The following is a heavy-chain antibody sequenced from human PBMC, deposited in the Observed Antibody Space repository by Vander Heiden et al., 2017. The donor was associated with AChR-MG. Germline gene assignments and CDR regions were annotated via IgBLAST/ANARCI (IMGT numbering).Heavy chain of an antibody. CDR1: GFIFSSSG. CDR3: AKGISSGYSTSWSPYYFDY. D-gene: IGHD6-13*01. J-gene: IGHJ4*02. V-gene: IGHV3-30*18. Sequence: QVQLVESGGGVVQPGRSLRLSCAASGFIFSSSGIHWVRQAPGKGLEWVAVISYDGSDKYYAGSVKGRFTISRDNSKNTLYLQMNSLRAEDTAMYYCAKGISSGYSTSWSPYYFDYWGQGTLVTVSS. CDR2: ISYDGSDK.